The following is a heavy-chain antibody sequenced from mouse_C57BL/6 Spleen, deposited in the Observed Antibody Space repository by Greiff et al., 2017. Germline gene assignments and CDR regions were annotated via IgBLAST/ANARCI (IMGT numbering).Heavy chain of an antibody. Sequence: VQLQQPGAELVRPGSSVKLSCKASGYTFTSYWMHWVKQRPIQGLEWIGNIDPSDSETHYNQKFKDKATLPVDKSSSTAYMQLSSLTSEDSAVYYCARGYYGSSYYFDYWGQGTTLTVSS. CDR3: ARGYYGSSYYFDY. CDR1: GYTFTSYW. J-gene: IGHJ2*01. D-gene: IGHD1-1*01. V-gene: IGHV1-52*01. CDR2: IDPSDSET.